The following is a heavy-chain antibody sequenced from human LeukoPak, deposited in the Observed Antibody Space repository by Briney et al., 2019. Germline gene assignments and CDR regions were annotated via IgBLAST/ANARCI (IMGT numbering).Heavy chain of an antibody. V-gene: IGHV4-39*01. CDR1: GGSISSSSDY. Sequence: PSETLSLTCTVSGGSISSSSDYWGWLRQPPGKGLEWIGSIYYSGSTYYNPSLKSRVTISVDTSKNQFSLKLSSVTAADTAVYYCADGSGSSASHYWGQGTLVTVSS. CDR3: ADGSGSSASHY. D-gene: IGHD3-10*01. J-gene: IGHJ4*02. CDR2: IYYSGST.